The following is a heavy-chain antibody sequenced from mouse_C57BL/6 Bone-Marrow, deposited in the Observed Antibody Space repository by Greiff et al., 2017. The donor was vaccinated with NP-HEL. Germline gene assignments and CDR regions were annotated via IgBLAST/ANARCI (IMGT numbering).Heavy chain of an antibody. J-gene: IGHJ4*01. Sequence: QVQLQHPGAELVKPGASVKMSCKASGYTFTSYWITWVKQRPGQGLEWIGDIYPGSGSTNYNEKFKSKATLTVDTSSSTAYMQLSSLTSEDSAVYYCARDGGDYAMDYWGQGTSVTVSS. CDR3: ARDGGDYAMDY. CDR1: GYTFTSYW. CDR2: IYPGSGST. D-gene: IGHD2-3*01. V-gene: IGHV1-55*01.